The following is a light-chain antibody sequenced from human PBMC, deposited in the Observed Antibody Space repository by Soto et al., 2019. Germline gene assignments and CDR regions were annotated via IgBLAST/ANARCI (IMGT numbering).Light chain of an antibody. V-gene: IGKV2-28*01. CDR1: QSLLHSNGYNY. Sequence: DIVMTQSPLSLPVTPGEPASISCRSSQSLLHSNGYNYLDWYLQKPGQSPQLLIYLGSNRASGVPDRFSGSGSGNDFTLKISRVEAEDVGVYYCMQALQTPLTFGGGTKVEIK. CDR3: MQALQTPLT. J-gene: IGKJ4*01. CDR2: LGS.